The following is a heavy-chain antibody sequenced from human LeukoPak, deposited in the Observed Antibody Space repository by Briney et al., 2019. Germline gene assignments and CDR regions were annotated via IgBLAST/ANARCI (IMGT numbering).Heavy chain of an antibody. J-gene: IGHJ6*03. CDR3: AKGSKLVVITRDHYMAV. V-gene: IGHV3-66*02. CDR2: IYSDGTT. Sequence: GGSLRLSCAVSGFTVRSNYMNWVRQAPGKGLEWVSVIYSDGTTYYADSVRGRFTISRDNSKNTLYLQMNSLRAGDTAVYYCAKGSKLVVITRDHYMAVWGKGTTVTISS. D-gene: IGHD3-22*01. CDR1: GFTVRSNY.